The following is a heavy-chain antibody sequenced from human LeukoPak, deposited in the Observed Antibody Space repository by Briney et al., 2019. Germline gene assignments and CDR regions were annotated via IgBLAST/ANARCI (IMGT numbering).Heavy chain of an antibody. Sequence: ASVKVSXKASGYTFTSYGISWVRQAPGQGLEWMGWISAYNGNTNYAQKLQGRVTMTTDTSTSTAYMELRSLRSDDTAVYYCARYSSGWYYFDYWGQGTLVTVSS. V-gene: IGHV1-18*01. CDR2: ISAYNGNT. CDR1: GYTFTSYG. D-gene: IGHD6-19*01. J-gene: IGHJ4*02. CDR3: ARYSSGWYYFDY.